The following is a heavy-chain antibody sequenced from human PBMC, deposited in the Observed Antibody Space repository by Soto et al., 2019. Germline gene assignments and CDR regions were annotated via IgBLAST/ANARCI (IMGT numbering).Heavy chain of an antibody. V-gene: IGHV1-3*01. Sequence: ASVKVSCKASGYTFTTYAIHWVRQAPGQRFEWMGWINAGSGNTKCSQKFQDRVTITRDTSASTVYMEMSSLTSEDTAVYYCAREFHSLSLTWREFFQPWGQGTLVTVSS. CDR3: AREFHSLSLTWREFFQP. CDR2: INAGSGNT. J-gene: IGHJ1*01. CDR1: GYTFTTYA. D-gene: IGHD2-21*01.